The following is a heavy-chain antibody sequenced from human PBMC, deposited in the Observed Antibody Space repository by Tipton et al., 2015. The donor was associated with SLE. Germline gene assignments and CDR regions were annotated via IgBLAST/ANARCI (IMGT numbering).Heavy chain of an antibody. D-gene: IGHD6-13*01. V-gene: IGHV4-34*01. CDR2: INHSGST. CDR1: GGSFSGYY. CDR3: ARTGYSSSRLYFQH. J-gene: IGHJ1*01. Sequence: TLSLTCAVYGGSFSGYYWSWIRQPPGKGLEWIGEINHSGSTNYNPSLKSRVTISVDTSKNQFSLKLSSVTAADTAVYYCARTGYSSSRLYFQHWGQGTLVTVSS.